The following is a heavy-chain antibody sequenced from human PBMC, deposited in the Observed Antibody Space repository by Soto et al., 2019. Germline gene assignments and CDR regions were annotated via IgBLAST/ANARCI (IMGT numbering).Heavy chain of an antibody. Sequence: PSETLSLTCTVSGVSINSDYHYWTWIRQTPGKGLEWIGYVYHSGSTNYNPSLKSRVTISVDKSKNQFSLKLSSVTAADTAVYYCARVAVAGTRVDYWGQGTLVTVSS. J-gene: IGHJ4*02. CDR3: ARVAVAGTRVDY. CDR1: GVSINSDYHY. CDR2: VYHSGST. D-gene: IGHD6-19*01. V-gene: IGHV4-39*07.